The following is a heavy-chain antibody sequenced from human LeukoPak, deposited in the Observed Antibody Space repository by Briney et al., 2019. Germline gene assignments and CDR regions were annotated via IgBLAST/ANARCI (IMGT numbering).Heavy chain of an antibody. Sequence: GGTLRLSCAASGFTFSSYAMHCVRGAPGKGLEDGSTISSNGGSRYYANSVKGRFTISRDNSQNTLYLQMGSLRAQDMAVYYCARDRRTLPGYFDYWGQGTLVTVSS. CDR3: ARDRRTLPGYFDY. D-gene: IGHD1-7*01. J-gene: IGHJ4*02. V-gene: IGHV3-64*01. CDR1: GFTFSSYA. CDR2: ISSNGGSR.